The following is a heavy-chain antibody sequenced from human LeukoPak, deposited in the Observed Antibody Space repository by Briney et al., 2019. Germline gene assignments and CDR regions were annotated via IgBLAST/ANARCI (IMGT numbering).Heavy chain of an antibody. Sequence: GGSLRLSCTASGFTLSGSHMHWVRQAPGKGLEWVGHIRRNYETAYGASVKGRFTISRDDSKNMAYLHMNSLRSEGTAFYFCARQTNSCHDYWGQGTLVTVSS. V-gene: IGHV3-73*01. J-gene: IGHJ4*02. CDR3: ARQTNSCHDY. CDR2: IRRNYET. D-gene: IGHD2-2*01. CDR1: GFTLSGSH.